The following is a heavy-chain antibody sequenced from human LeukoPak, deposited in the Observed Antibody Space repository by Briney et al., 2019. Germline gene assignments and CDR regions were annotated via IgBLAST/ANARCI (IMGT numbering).Heavy chain of an antibody. CDR2: IFYSGST. CDR3: ARGGYYGSGSYRAFDI. D-gene: IGHD3-10*01. V-gene: IGHV4-39*07. Sequence: SETLSLTCTVSGGSISTSNYYWGWIRQPPGKGLEWIGNIFYSGSTYYSPSLKSRVTISLDTSRNQFSLKLSSVTAADTAVYYCARGGYYGSGSYRAFDIWGQGTMVTVSS. J-gene: IGHJ3*02. CDR1: GGSISTSNYY.